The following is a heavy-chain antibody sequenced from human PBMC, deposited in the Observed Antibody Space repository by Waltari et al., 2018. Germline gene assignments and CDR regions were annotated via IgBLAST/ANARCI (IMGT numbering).Heavy chain of an antibody. V-gene: IGHV4-30-4*08. D-gene: IGHD3-10*01. Sequence: QVQLQESGPGLAKPSQTLSLVCTVSAGPITSTGSYWSWIRQPPGKGLEWIRYIHYCGDTYYNPSLKRRVTIALDTSKNQLSLKVSAVTVADTAIYFCARNMESPYNAPYYFYYMDVWGKGTTVTVSS. CDR1: AGPITSTGSY. J-gene: IGHJ6*03. CDR2: IHYCGDT. CDR3: ARNMESPYNAPYYFYYMDV.